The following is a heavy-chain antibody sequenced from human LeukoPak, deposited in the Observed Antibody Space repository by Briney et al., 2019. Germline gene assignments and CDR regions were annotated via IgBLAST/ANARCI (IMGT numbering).Heavy chain of an antibody. CDR1: GGSISSYY. J-gene: IGHJ5*02. CDR3: ARWKNGNWFDP. Sequence: SETLSLTCTVSGGSISSYYWSWIRQPPGKGLEWIGYIYYSGSTNYNPSLKSRVTISVDTSKNQFSLKLSSMTAADTAVYYCARWKNGNWFDPWGQGTLVTVSS. CDR2: IYYSGST. V-gene: IGHV4-59*08. D-gene: IGHD2-8*01.